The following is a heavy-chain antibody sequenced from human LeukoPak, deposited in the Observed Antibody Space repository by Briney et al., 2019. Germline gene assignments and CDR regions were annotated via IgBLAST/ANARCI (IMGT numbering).Heavy chain of an antibody. D-gene: IGHD3-3*01. CDR1: GFTFSTYA. Sequence: GGSLRLSCAASGFTFSTYAMDWVRQAPGKALEWVAVIWYDGSNKYYAESVKGRFTISRDNSKNSLYLQMNSLRAGDTAVYYCARDFCDHWGQGTLVTVSS. V-gene: IGHV3-33*01. CDR3: ARDFCDH. J-gene: IGHJ5*02. CDR2: IWYDGSNK.